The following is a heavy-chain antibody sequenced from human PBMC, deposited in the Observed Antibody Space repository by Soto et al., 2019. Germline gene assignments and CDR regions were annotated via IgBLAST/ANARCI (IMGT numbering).Heavy chain of an antibody. D-gene: IGHD6-6*01. V-gene: IGHV4-30-2*01. CDR2: IYHSGIT. CDR1: GGSISSGVYS. J-gene: IGHJ4*02. Sequence: NPSETLSLTCAVSGGSISSGVYSGSWIRHPPGKGLEWIGYIYHSGITYYNPSLKSRVTISVDRSKNQFSLKLSSVTAADTAVNSFPSIGRGGRSSPYFDFWGQGTLVTVSS. CDR3: PSIGRGGRSSPYFDF.